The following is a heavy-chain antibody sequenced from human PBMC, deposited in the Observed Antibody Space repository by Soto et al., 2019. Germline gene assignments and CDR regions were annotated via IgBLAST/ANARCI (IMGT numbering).Heavy chain of an antibody. V-gene: IGHV2-5*02. CDR2: IYWDDAK. J-gene: IGHJ4*02. D-gene: IGHD3-16*02. CDR3: AQTDRGPEFDY. CDR1: GFSLSTIGVG. Sequence: QITLKESGPTLVKPTQPLTLTCTFSGFSLSTIGVGVGWIRQTPGKALEWLAIIYWDDAKRYSPSLKSRLTITKDTSKNQVVLTMTHIDTVDTATYYCAQTDRGPEFDYWGQGTLVTVSS.